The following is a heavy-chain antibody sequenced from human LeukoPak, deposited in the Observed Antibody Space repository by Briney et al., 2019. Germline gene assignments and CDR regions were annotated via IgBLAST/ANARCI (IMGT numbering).Heavy chain of an antibody. V-gene: IGHV3-7*01. J-gene: IGHJ4*02. Sequence: PGGSLRLSCAGSGVAFSPHWMIWVRQAPGKGLEWVAIINQDGTQKYYVDSVEGRFTISRDNARNSVYLQMTSLGAEDTAVYYRTTGEMDHWGQGTQVTVSS. CDR2: INQDGTQK. CDR1: GVAFSPHW. CDR3: TTGEMDH. D-gene: IGHD7-27*01.